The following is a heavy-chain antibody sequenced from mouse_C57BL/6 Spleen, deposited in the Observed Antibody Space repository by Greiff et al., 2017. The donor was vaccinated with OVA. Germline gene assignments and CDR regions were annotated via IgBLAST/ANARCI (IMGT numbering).Heavy chain of an antibody. V-gene: IGHV1-61*01. D-gene: IGHD2-4*01. Sequence: QVQLKQPGAELVRPGSSVKLSCKASGYTFTSYWMDWVKQRPGQGLEWIGNIYPSDSETHYNQKFKDKATLTVDKSSSTAYMQLSSLTSEDSAVYYCARGVDYGDAYWGQGTLVTVSA. CDR1: GYTFTSYW. J-gene: IGHJ3*01. CDR2: IYPSDSET. CDR3: ARGVDYGDAY.